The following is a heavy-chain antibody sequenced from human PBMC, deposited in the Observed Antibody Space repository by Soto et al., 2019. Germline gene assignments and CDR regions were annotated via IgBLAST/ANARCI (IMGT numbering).Heavy chain of an antibody. V-gene: IGHV4-39*01. Sequence: SETLSLTCTVSGGSVSSRSYYWGWVRQPPGKGLEWIGSVYYSGSTYYNPSLESRVTISVDKSKNQFSLKLMSLSAADTAVYYCGRLEGLATISYYFDYWAREPWSPSPQ. CDR3: GRLEGLATISYYFDY. D-gene: IGHD3-9*01. CDR1: GGSVSSRSYY. J-gene: IGHJ4*02. CDR2: VYYSGST.